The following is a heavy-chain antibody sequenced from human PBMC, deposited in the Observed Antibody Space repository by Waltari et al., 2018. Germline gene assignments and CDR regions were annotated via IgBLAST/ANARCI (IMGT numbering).Heavy chain of an antibody. D-gene: IGHD6-6*01. Sequence: EVQLVQSGAEVKKPGESLRISCKGSGYSFTDYYISWVRQGPGKGLQWMGRIDPSDSYTNYSPSFEGNVTISADKSITTAYLQWSSLKASDTAMYYCARHSSSPFDYWGQGTLVTVSS. CDR2: IDPSDSYT. CDR1: GYSFTDYY. CDR3: ARHSSSPFDY. J-gene: IGHJ4*02. V-gene: IGHV5-10-1*03.